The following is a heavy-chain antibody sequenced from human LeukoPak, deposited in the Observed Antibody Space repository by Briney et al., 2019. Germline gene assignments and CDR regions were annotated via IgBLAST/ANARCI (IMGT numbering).Heavy chain of an antibody. J-gene: IGHJ6*03. CDR2: IYSGGST. D-gene: IGHD1-26*01. Sequence: GGSLRLSCAASGFTVSSNYMSWVCQAPGKGLEWVSVIYSGGSTYYADSVKGRFTISRDNSKNTLYLQMNSLRAEDTAVYYCASPDVSSVGARIGSYYYMDVWGKGTTVTVSS. V-gene: IGHV3-66*02. CDR3: ASPDVSSVGARIGSYYYMDV. CDR1: GFTVSSNY.